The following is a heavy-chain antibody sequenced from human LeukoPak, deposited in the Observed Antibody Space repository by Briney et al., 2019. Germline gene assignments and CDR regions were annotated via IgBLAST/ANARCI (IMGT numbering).Heavy chain of an antibody. CDR3: AKAPVTTCRGAYCYPFDY. V-gene: IGHV3-23*01. Sequence: GGSLRLSCAASGFTFSSYGMSWVRQAPGKGLEWVSAITGGGDTTYYADSVKGRFTISRDNSKNTLYLQMNNLRAEDTAIYYCAKAPVTTCRGAYCYPFDYWGQGTLVTVSS. J-gene: IGHJ4*02. CDR2: ITGGGDTT. CDR1: GFTFSSYG. D-gene: IGHD2-21*01.